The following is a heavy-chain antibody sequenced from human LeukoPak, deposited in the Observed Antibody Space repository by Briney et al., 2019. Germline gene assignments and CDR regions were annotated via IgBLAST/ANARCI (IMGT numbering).Heavy chain of an antibody. Sequence: SEALSLTCTVSGGSISSYYWSWIRQPPGKGLEWIGYIYYSGSTNYNPSLKSRVTISVDTSKNQFSLKLSSVTAADTAVYYCARDRGSGWPFDYWGQGTLVTVSS. J-gene: IGHJ4*02. V-gene: IGHV4-59*01. CDR2: IYYSGST. CDR1: GGSISSYY. D-gene: IGHD6-19*01. CDR3: ARDRGSGWPFDY.